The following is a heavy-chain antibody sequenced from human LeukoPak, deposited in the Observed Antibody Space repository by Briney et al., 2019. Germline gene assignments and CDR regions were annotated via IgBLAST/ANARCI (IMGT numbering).Heavy chain of an antibody. J-gene: IGHJ5*02. Sequence: SGGSLRLSCTVSGLIFSDSWMAWIRQAPGKGLEWVAIIEKNGSGKNYVDSVKGRFIISRDNAKNSLFLQMDSLKVEDTAIYYCTTDRWYSADHWGQGTLVTVSS. CDR3: TTDRWYSADH. D-gene: IGHD2-15*01. CDR2: IEKNGSGK. V-gene: IGHV3-7*03. CDR1: GLIFSDSW.